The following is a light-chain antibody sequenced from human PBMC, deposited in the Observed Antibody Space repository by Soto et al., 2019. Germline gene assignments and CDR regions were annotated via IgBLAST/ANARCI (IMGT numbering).Light chain of an antibody. J-gene: IGLJ2*01. V-gene: IGLV7-46*01. CDR1: TGAVTSGHY. CDR2: DTS. Sequence: QAVVTQEPSLTVFPGGTVTLTCGSSTGAVTSGHYPYWFQQKPGQAPRTLIYDTSNKHSWTPARFSGSLLGGKAPLTLSGAQPEDEAEYYCLLSYSGAQRVFGGGTKLTVL. CDR3: LLSYSGAQRV.